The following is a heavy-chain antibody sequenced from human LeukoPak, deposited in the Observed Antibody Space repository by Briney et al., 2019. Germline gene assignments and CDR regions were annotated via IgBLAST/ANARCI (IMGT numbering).Heavy chain of an antibody. CDR3: ARGRGDPGVTIFGVVIHYYYYGMDV. Sequence: GGSLRLSCAASGFTFSSYWMSWARQAPGKGLEWVANIKQDGSEKYCVHSVKGRFTISRDNAKNTLYLQMNSLRAEDTAVYYCARGRGDPGVTIFGVVIHYYYYGMDVWGQGTTVTVSS. V-gene: IGHV3-7*01. D-gene: IGHD3-3*01. J-gene: IGHJ6*02. CDR1: GFTFSSYW. CDR2: IKQDGSEK.